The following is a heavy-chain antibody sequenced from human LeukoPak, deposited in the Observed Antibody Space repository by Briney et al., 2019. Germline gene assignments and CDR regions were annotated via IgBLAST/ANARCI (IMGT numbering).Heavy chain of an antibody. CDR3: AGTYYYDKGAFDI. D-gene: IGHD3-22*01. CDR1: GFTVSSNY. V-gene: IGHV3-53*01. J-gene: IGHJ3*02. Sequence: PGGSLRLSCAASGFTVSSNYMNWVRQAPGKGLEWVPVIYSGGSTYYADSVKGRFTISRDNSKNTLYLQMNSLRAEDTAVYYCAGTYYYDKGAFDIWGQGTMVTVSS. CDR2: IYSGGST.